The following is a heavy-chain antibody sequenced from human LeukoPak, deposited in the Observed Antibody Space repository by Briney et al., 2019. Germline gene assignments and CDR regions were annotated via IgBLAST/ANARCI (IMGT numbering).Heavy chain of an antibody. V-gene: IGHV4-4*07. J-gene: IGHJ6*03. Sequence: SETLSLTCTVSGDSISYHYWNWIRQPAGKGLEWIGRIYSSASANYNPSLKSRVTMSLDTSKNQFSLNLTSVTAADTAVYYCARGATAGRFSLRPTGAYYMDVWGKGTTVTVSS. CDR1: GDSISYHY. CDR2: IYSSASA. D-gene: IGHD6-13*01. CDR3: ARGATAGRFSLRPTGAYYMDV.